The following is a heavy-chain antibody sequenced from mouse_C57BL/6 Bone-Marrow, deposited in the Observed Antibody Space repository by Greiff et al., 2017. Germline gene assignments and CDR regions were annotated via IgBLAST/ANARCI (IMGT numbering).Heavy chain of an antibody. J-gene: IGHJ2*01. D-gene: IGHD1-1*01. CDR3: ARVLRSYFDY. CDR2: ISYDGSK. V-gene: IGHV3-6*01. CDR1: GYSITSGYY. Sequence: EVQLVESGPGLVKPSQSLSLTCSVTGYSITSGYYWNWFRQFPGNKLEWMGYISYDGSKNYNPSLKNRISITRETSKNQFFLTLNSVTTEDTATYYCARVLRSYFDYWGQGTTLTVSS.